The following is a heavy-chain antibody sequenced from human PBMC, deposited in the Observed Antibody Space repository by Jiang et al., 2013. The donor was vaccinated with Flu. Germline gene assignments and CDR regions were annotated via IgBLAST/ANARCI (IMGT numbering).Heavy chain of an antibody. D-gene: IGHD3-10*02. CDR2: IIPIFGTA. Sequence: VQLVESGAEVKKPGSSVKVSCKASGGTFSSYAISWVRQAPGQGLEWMGGIIPIFGTANYAQKFQGRVTITADESTSTAYMELSSLRSEDTAVYYCAREGVFGELSRLDYYYYGMDVWGQGTTVTVSS. J-gene: IGHJ6*02. CDR1: GGTFSSYA. CDR3: AREGVFGELSRLDYYYYGMDV. V-gene: IGHV1-69*01.